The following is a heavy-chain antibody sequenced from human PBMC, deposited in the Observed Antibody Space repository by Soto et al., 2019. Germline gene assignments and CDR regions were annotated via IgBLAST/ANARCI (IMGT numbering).Heavy chain of an antibody. D-gene: IGHD5-18*01. CDR1: GFTFSSYG. CDR2: IWYDGSNK. Sequence: ESGGGVVQPGRSLRLSCAASGFTFSSYGMHWVRQAPGKGLEWVAVIWYDGSNKYYADSVKGRFTISRDNSKNTLYLQMNSLRAEDTAVYYCAREGRIQLWTALDYWGQGTLVTVSS. V-gene: IGHV3-33*01. J-gene: IGHJ4*02. CDR3: AREGRIQLWTALDY.